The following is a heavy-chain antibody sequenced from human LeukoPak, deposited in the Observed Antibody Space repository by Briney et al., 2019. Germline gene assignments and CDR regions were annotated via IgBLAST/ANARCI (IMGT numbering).Heavy chain of an antibody. CDR1: GFIFSSYS. V-gene: IGHV3-21*01. CDR2: ISSSSSYI. Sequence: GGSLRLSCAASGFIFSSYSMNWDRQAPGKGLEWVSSISSSSSYIYYADSVKGRFTISRDNATNSLYLQMNSLRAEDTAVYYCASIPVAGPASHDYWGQGTPVTVSS. CDR3: ASIPVAGPASHDY. D-gene: IGHD6-19*01. J-gene: IGHJ4*02.